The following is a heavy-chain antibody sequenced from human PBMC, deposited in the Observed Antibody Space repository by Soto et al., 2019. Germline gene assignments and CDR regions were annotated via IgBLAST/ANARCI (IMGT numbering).Heavy chain of an antibody. CDR3: ARPRIAAAGMRRYYYYYMDV. J-gene: IGHJ6*03. CDR1: GGSISSSSYY. CDR2: IYYSGST. Sequence: PSETLSLTCTVSGGSISSSSYYWGWIRQPPGKGLEWIGSIYYSGSTYYNPSLKSRVTISVDTSKIHFSLKLSSVTAADTAVYYCARPRIAAAGMRRYYYYYMDVWGKGTTVTVSS. D-gene: IGHD6-13*01. V-gene: IGHV4-39*02.